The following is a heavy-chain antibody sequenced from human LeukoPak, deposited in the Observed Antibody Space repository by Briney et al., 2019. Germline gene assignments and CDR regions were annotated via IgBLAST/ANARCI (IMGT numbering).Heavy chain of an antibody. J-gene: IGHJ4*02. Sequence: ASVKVSCKVSGYTLTELSMHWVRQAPGKGLEWMGGFDPEDGETIYARKFQGRVTMTRDTSISTAYMDLSRLRSDDTAVYYCARGSIVGATFDYFDYWGQGTLVTVSS. CDR2: FDPEDGET. V-gene: IGHV1-24*01. CDR3: ARGSIVGATFDYFDY. CDR1: GYTLTELS. D-gene: IGHD1-26*01.